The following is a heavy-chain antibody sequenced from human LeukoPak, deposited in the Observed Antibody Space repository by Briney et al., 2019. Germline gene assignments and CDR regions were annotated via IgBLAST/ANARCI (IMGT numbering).Heavy chain of an antibody. Sequence: GGSLRLSCAASGFTFSSYWMSWVCQAPGKGLEWVANIKQDGSEKYYVDSVKGRFTISRDNAKNSLYLQMNSLRAEDTAVYYCAREGRELPLQGDYWGQGTLVTVSS. CDR1: GFTFSSYW. V-gene: IGHV3-7*01. D-gene: IGHD1-26*01. CDR2: IKQDGSEK. CDR3: AREGRELPLQGDY. J-gene: IGHJ4*02.